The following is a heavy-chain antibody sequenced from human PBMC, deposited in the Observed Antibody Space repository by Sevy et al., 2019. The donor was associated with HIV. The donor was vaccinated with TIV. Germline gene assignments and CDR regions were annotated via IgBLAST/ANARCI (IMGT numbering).Heavy chain of an antibody. CDR2: IYSGGST. CDR1: GFTVSSNY. D-gene: IGHD5-18*01. V-gene: IGHV3-53*01. CDR3: ARGPDTAMELDAFDI. J-gene: IGHJ3*02. Sequence: GGSLRLSCAASGFTVSSNYMSWVRRAPGKGLEWVSVIYSGGSTYYADSVKGRFTISRDNSKNTLYLQMNSLRAEDTAVYYCARGPDTAMELDAFDIWGQGTMVTVSS.